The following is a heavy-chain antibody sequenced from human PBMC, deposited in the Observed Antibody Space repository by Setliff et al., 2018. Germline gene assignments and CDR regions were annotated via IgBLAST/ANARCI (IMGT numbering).Heavy chain of an antibody. CDR3: ARAPGRNIRGDY. CDR1: GDSITRSSYY. D-gene: IGHD3-10*01. V-gene: IGHV4-39*07. CDR2: MYYIGSY. Sequence: PSETLSLTCSVSGDSITRSSYYWGWVRQSPGKGLEWIGNMYYIGSYDYNPSLKSRVTISLDTSKNQFSLKLKSVTAADTAVYYCARAPGRNIRGDYWGQGALVTVSS. J-gene: IGHJ4*02.